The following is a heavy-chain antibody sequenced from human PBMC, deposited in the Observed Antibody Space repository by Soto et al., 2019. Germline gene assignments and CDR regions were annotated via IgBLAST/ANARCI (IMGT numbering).Heavy chain of an antibody. J-gene: IGHJ6*02. CDR3: ARDGTWGSNYYGMDV. Sequence: EVQLVESGGGLIQPGGSLRLSCAASGFTVSSNYMSWVRQAPGKGLEWVSVIYSGGSTYYADSVKGRFTISRDNSKNTLYLQMNSLRAEDTAVYYCARDGTWGSNYYGMDVWGQGTTVTVSS. CDR2: IYSGGST. CDR1: GFTVSSNY. D-gene: IGHD7-27*01. V-gene: IGHV3-53*01.